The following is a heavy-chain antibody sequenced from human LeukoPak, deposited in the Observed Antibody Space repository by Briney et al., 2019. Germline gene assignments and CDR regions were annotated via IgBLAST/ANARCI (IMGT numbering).Heavy chain of an antibody. CDR3: ASSASGRLRYYFDY. CDR2: IYYSGST. Sequence: SETLSLTCTVSGGSISSYYWSWIRQPPGKGLEWIGYIYYSGSTNYNPSLKSRVTISVDASKNQFSLKLSSVTAADTAVYYCASSASGRLRYYFDYWGQGTLVTVSS. J-gene: IGHJ4*02. CDR1: GGSISSYY. D-gene: IGHD3-10*01. V-gene: IGHV4-59*01.